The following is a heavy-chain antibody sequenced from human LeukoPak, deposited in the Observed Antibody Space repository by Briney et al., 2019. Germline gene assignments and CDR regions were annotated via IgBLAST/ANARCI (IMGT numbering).Heavy chain of an antibody. Sequence: GGSLRLSCAASGFTFSDYYMSWIRQAPGKGLEWVAVIWYDGSNKYYADSVKGRFTVSRDNSKNTLYLQMNSLRAEDTAVYYCARNPYDSSGYSSEPDAFDIWGQGTMVTVSS. D-gene: IGHD3-22*01. J-gene: IGHJ3*02. CDR1: GFTFSDYY. CDR3: ARNPYDSSGYSSEPDAFDI. V-gene: IGHV3-33*08. CDR2: IWYDGSNK.